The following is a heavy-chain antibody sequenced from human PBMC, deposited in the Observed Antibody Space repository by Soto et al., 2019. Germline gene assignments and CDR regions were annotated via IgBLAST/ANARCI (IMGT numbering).Heavy chain of an antibody. D-gene: IGHD1-1*01. Sequence: PSHPLXRTWGISGYSVSINIASCNFIRQSPSRGLEWPGRTYYRSKWYNDYAVSVKSRITINPDTSKNQFSLQLNSVTPEDTAVYYRARGENPVRGNDDFDIWGKGTIV. V-gene: IGHV6-1*01. CDR1: GYSVSINIAS. CDR2: TYYRSKWYN. J-gene: IGHJ3*02. CDR3: ARGENPVRGNDDFDI.